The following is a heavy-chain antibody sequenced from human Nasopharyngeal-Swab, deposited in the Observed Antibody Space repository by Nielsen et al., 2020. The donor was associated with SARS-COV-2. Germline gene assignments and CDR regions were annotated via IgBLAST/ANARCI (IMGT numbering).Heavy chain of an antibody. J-gene: IGHJ6*02. Sequence: SETLSLTCTVSGCSISSISYYWGWIRQPPGKGLEWIGSIYYSGSTYYNPSLKSRVTISVDTSKNQFSLKLSSVTAADTAVYYCARQGVTGTTSDYYGMDVWGQGTTVTVSS. CDR1: GCSISSISYY. CDR3: ARQGVTGTTSDYYGMDV. D-gene: IGHD1-7*01. V-gene: IGHV4-39*01. CDR2: IYYSGST.